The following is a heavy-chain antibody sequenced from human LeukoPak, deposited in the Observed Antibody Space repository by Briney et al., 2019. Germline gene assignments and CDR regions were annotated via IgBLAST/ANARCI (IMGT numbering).Heavy chain of an antibody. CDR1: GFTFSSYW. CDR2: IKQDGSEK. V-gene: IGHV3-7*01. J-gene: IGHJ4*02. Sequence: GGSLRLSCAASGFTFSSYWMSWVRQAPGKGLEWVANIKQDGSEKYYVDSVKGRFTISRDNAKNSLYLQMNSLRAEDTAVYYCARDSSHFGWLPARRVDYFDYWGQGTLVTVSS. CDR3: ARDSSHFGWLPARRVDYFDY. D-gene: IGHD3-9*01.